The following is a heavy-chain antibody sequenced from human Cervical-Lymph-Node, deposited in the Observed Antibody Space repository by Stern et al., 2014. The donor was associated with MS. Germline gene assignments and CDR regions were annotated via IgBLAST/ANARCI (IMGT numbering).Heavy chain of an antibody. CDR3: ARQGYCSGATCYYWYFDL. Sequence: VQLVESGPGLVKPSETLSLTCIGSGGSMTSYHWGWIRQPPGKGLEWIGTVYFSGSTYYNPSLKNRVTISAHNNQISPKLTSVTAADTAVYYCARQGYCSGATCYYWYFDLWGRGTLVTVSS. CDR1: GGSMTSYH. D-gene: IGHD2-15*01. CDR2: VYFSGST. J-gene: IGHJ2*01. V-gene: IGHV4-39*01.